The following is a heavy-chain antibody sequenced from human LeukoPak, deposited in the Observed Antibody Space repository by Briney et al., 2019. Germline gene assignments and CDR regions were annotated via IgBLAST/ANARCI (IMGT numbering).Heavy chain of an antibody. Sequence: GGSLRLSCAASGFTFSSYAMSWVRQAPGKGLEWVSAISGSGGSTYYADSVKGRFTISRDNSKNTLYLQMNSLRAEDTAVYYYAKDRYSSSWYGSFDYWGQGTLVTVSS. J-gene: IGHJ4*02. CDR1: GFTFSSYA. CDR2: ISGSGGST. V-gene: IGHV3-23*01. CDR3: AKDRYSSSWYGSFDY. D-gene: IGHD6-13*01.